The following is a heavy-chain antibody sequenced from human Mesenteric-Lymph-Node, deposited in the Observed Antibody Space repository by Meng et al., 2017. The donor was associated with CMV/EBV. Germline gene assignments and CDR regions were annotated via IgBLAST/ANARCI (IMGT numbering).Heavy chain of an antibody. J-gene: IGHJ4*02. D-gene: IGHD3-10*01. CDR3: TADPLGSLWFGEFFY. V-gene: IGHV3-15*01. Sequence: FTCNTAWVSWVRQAPGKGLEWVGRLKRKRDGGTTDYAAPVRGRFTISRDDSENMLYLKMNSLKTEDTAVYYCTADPLGSLWFGEFFYWGQGALVTVSS. CDR2: LKRKRDGGTT. CDR1: FTCNTAW.